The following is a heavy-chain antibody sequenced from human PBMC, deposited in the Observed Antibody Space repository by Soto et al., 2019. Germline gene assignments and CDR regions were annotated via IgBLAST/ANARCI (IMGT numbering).Heavy chain of an antibody. Sequence: PGGSLRLSCAASGFTFSSYTMNWVRQAPGRGLEWVSNINSIGSYLWYVDSVQGRFTISRDNAKNSLYLQMNSLRAEDTAVYYCVREAITAMVFDYWGQGALVTVSS. D-gene: IGHD5-18*01. J-gene: IGHJ4*02. CDR1: GFTFSSYT. V-gene: IGHV3-21*04. CDR3: VREAITAMVFDY. CDR2: INSIGSYL.